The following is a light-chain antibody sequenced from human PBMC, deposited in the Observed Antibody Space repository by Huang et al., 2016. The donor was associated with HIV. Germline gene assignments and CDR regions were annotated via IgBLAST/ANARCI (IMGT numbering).Light chain of an antibody. V-gene: IGKV3-20*01. CDR2: DAS. Sequence: EIVLPLSPGTLSLSPGERATLACRASQRVSSSYLAWYQQKPGQAPRLLIYDASNRATGIPDRVSGSGSGTDFTLTISRLEPEDFALYYCQQYGSSLISFGQGTRLEIK. J-gene: IGKJ5*01. CDR1: QRVSSSY. CDR3: QQYGSSLIS.